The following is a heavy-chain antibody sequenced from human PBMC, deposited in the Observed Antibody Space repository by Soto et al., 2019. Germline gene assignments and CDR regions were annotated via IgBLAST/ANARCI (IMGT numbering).Heavy chain of an antibody. Sequence: ILPLTYTVCGGYIRSGGYYWSWNRQHPGKGLEWIGYIYYSGSTYYNPSLKSRVTISVDTSKNQFSLKLSSVTAADTAVYYCERDRAARPGPHAFDIWGQGTMVTVSS. V-gene: IGHV4-31*03. CDR3: ERDRAARPGPHAFDI. CDR2: IYYSGST. J-gene: IGHJ3*02. D-gene: IGHD6-6*01. CDR1: GGYIRSGGYY.